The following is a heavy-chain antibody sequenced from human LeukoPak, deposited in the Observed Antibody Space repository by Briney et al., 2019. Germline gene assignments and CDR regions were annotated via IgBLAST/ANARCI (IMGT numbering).Heavy chain of an antibody. CDR3: AKESPVVGATTPFDY. V-gene: IGHV3-53*05. Sequence: GGSLRLSCAASGFTVSSNYMSWVRQAPGKGLEWVSVIYSGGSTYYADSVKGRFTISRDNSKNTLYLQMNSLRAEDTAVYYCAKESPVVGATTPFDYWGQGTLVTVSS. D-gene: IGHD1-26*01. CDR2: IYSGGST. CDR1: GFTVSSNY. J-gene: IGHJ4*02.